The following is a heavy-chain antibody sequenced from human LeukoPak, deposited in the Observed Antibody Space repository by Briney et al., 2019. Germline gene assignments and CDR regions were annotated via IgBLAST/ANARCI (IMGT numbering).Heavy chain of an antibody. Sequence: ASVTVSFKASGYTFTCYYMNWVRQAPGQGLEWMGWINSDSGFTKYAQKFQGRVTMTRDTSITTVYMDLTRLTSDDTAVYYCARNFDMKGFDPWGQGTLVTVSS. CDR3: ARNFDMKGFDP. V-gene: IGHV1-2*02. CDR1: GYTFTCYY. D-gene: IGHD3-9*01. CDR2: INSDSGFT. J-gene: IGHJ5*02.